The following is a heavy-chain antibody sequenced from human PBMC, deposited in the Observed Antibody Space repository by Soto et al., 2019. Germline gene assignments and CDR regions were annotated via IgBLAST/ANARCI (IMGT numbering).Heavy chain of an antibody. V-gene: IGHV5-51*01. CDR2: IYPGDSDT. J-gene: IGHJ5*02. CDR1: GYSFTSYW. Sequence: GESLKISCKGSGYSFTSYWIGWVRQMPGKGLEWMGIIYPGDSDTRYSPSFQGQVTISADKSISTAYLQWSSLKASDPALYYCARRGGADYDSSGYYYVGGNNWFDPWGQGTLVTVSS. D-gene: IGHD3-22*01. CDR3: ARRGGADYDSSGYYYVGGNNWFDP.